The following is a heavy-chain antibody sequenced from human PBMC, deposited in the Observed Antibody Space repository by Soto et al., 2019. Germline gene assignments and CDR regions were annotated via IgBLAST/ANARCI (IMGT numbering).Heavy chain of an antibody. V-gene: IGHV4-39*07. J-gene: IGHJ4*02. Sequence: SETLSLTCTVSGGSIRSSSYYWGWIRQPPGKKLEWIGYIYYSGSTYYNPSLKNRVTILIYTSKNQFSLKLSSVTSADTAVYYCARSSEGSYYQQYWGQGALVTVSS. CDR2: IYYSGST. CDR1: GGSIRSSSYY. CDR3: ARSSEGSYYQQY. D-gene: IGHD3-10*01.